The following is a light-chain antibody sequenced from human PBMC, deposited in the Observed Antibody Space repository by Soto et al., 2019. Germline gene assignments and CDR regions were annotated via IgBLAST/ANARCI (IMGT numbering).Light chain of an antibody. CDR1: QSVSNN. V-gene: IGKV3-15*01. CDR2: GAS. CDR3: QQYNNWPLT. J-gene: IGKJ4*01. Sequence: EIVLTQSPGTLSLSPGERATLSCRASQSVSNNYLAWYQQKPGQAPRLLIYGASLRATGIPGRFSGSGSGTEFTLTISSLQSEEFAVYYCQQYNNWPLTVCGGTKVDIK.